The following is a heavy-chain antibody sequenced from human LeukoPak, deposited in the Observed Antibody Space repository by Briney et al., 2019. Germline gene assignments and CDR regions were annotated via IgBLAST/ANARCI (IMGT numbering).Heavy chain of an antibody. Sequence: GGSLRLSCAASEFTFSTYYMSWVRQAPGKGLEWVSAISGSGGSTYYADSVKGRFTISRDNSKNTLYLQMNSLRAEDTAVYYCAKDPSTVTTFIFDYWGQGTLVTVSS. CDR3: AKDPSTVTTFIFDY. V-gene: IGHV3-23*01. D-gene: IGHD4-17*01. CDR2: ISGSGGST. J-gene: IGHJ4*02. CDR1: EFTFSTYY.